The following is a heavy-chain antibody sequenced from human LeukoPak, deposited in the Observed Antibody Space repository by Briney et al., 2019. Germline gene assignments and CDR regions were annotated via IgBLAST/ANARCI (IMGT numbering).Heavy chain of an antibody. CDR1: GFNFSPYA. Sequence: GGSLRLSCVASGFNFSPYAVHWVRQAPGKGLEWVAIISNDGTTESYTDSVKGRFTISRDNFRNTLYLQMNGLRLEDTAVYYCAILRDIVVVATTPTDVWGKGTTVIVSS. CDR3: AILRDIVVVATTPTDV. V-gene: IGHV3-30-3*01. CDR2: ISNDGTTE. J-gene: IGHJ6*04. D-gene: IGHD2-2*01.